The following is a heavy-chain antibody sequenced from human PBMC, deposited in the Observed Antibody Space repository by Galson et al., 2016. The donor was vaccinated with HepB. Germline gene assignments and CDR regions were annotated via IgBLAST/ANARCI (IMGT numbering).Heavy chain of an antibody. J-gene: IGHJ5*02. CDR1: GYNFANYW. V-gene: IGHV5-51*01. Sequence: QSGAEVKEPGESLKISCKGSGYNFANYWIGWVRQMPGKGLEWMGIIYLGDSGTRYSPSFRGQVTIPADTSISTAYLQWSRLKASDTARSYWSLALNGNYWFDPLGQGTLVTVSS. D-gene: IGHD2-8*01. CDR2: IYLGDSGT. CDR3: SLALNGNYWFDP.